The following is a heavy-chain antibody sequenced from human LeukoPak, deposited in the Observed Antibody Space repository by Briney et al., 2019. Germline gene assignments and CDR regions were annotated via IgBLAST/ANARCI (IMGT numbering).Heavy chain of an antibody. Sequence: SETLSLTCAVSGGSISSGGYSWSWIRQPPGKGLEWIGYIYHSGSTYYNPSLKSRVTISVDRSKNQFSLKLSSVTAADTAVYYCARERMAYYYGSGFDPWGQGTLVTVSS. V-gene: IGHV4-30-2*01. CDR3: ARERMAYYYGSGFDP. CDR2: IYHSGST. J-gene: IGHJ5*02. D-gene: IGHD3-10*01. CDR1: GGSISSGGYS.